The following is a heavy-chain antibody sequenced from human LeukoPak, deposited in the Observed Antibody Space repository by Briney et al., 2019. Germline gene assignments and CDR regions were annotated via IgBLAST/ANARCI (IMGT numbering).Heavy chain of an antibody. CDR1: GFTFNNYA. D-gene: IGHD2-2*02. Sequence: GGSLRLSCAASGFTFNNYAMSWVRQAPGKGLEWVSTIVDSGGSTYYADSVKGRFTISRDNSKNTLSLQMNSLRAEDTAVYYCSRAGANCCYRPPSDYWGQGTLVTVSS. CDR3: SRAGANCCYRPPSDY. CDR2: IVDSGGST. J-gene: IGHJ4*02. V-gene: IGHV3-23*01.